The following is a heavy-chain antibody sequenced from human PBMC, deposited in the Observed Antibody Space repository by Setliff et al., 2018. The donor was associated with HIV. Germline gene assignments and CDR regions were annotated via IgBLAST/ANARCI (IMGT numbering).Heavy chain of an antibody. Sequence: GSLRLSCAASGFTFSNGWMSWVRQAPGKGLEWVGRVKSKTDGWTTDYAAPVKGRFTISRDDSKNTLYLQMNSLKTEDTAVYYCTTGPRYSYGRFDYWGQGTLVTVSS. D-gene: IGHD5-18*01. CDR2: VKSKTDGWTT. CDR1: GFTFSNGW. V-gene: IGHV3-15*01. J-gene: IGHJ4*02. CDR3: TTGPRYSYGRFDY.